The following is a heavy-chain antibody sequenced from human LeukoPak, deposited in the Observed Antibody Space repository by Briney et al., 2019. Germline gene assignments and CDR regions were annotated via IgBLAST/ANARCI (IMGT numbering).Heavy chain of an antibody. CDR1: GFTFSSYA. CDR3: AKEASYYYDSSGYYRETFDH. CDR2: ISGSGGST. D-gene: IGHD3-22*01. Sequence: GGSLRLSCAASGFTFSSYAMSWVRQAPGKGLEWVSAISGSGGSTYYADSVKGRFTISRDNSKNTLYLQMNSLRAEDTAVYYCAKEASYYYDSSGYYRETFDHWGQGTLVTVSS. V-gene: IGHV3-23*01. J-gene: IGHJ4*02.